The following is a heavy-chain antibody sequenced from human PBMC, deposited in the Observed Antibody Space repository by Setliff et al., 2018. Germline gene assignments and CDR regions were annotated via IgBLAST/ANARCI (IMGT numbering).Heavy chain of an antibody. J-gene: IGHJ6*02. CDR1: GFTFKNAW. D-gene: IGHD2-2*01. CDR2: IKSKTDGGTR. Sequence: GGSLRLSCAASGFTFKNAWMSWVRQAPGKGLEWVGLIKSKTDGGTRDYAAPVRGRFTISRDDSKNTLYLQMNSLKTEDTALYYCTTDVPPDIIVEPAFYFYGMDVWGQGTTVTVSS. V-gene: IGHV3-15*01. CDR3: TTDVPPDIIVEPAFYFYGMDV.